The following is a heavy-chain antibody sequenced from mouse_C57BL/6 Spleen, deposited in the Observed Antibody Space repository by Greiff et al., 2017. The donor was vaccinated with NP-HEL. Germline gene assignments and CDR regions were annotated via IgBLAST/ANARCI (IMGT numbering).Heavy chain of an antibody. CDR3: ARGITTVVAHFDY. Sequence: VMLVESGPELVKPGASVKISCKASGYSFTSYYIHWVKQRPGQGLEWIGWIYPGSGNTKYNEKFKGKATLTADTSSSTAYMQLSSLTSEDSAVYYCARGITTVVAHFDYWGQGTTLTVSS. J-gene: IGHJ2*01. CDR2: IYPGSGNT. D-gene: IGHD1-1*01. CDR1: GYSFTSYY. V-gene: IGHV1-66*01.